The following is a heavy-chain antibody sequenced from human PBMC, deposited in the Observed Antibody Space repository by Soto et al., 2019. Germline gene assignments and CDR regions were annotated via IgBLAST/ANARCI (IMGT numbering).Heavy chain of an antibody. CDR1: GGSISSYY. J-gene: IGHJ6*03. CDR2: IYYSGST. CDR3: ARGTYYDFWSGYYTDYYYYYMDV. Sequence: PSETLSLTCTVSGGSISSYYWSWIRQPPGKGLKWIGYIYYSGSTNYNPSLKSRVTISVDTSKNQFSLKLSSVTAADTAVYYCARGTYYDFWSGYYTDYYYYYMDVWGKGTTVTVSS. V-gene: IGHV4-59*01. D-gene: IGHD3-3*01.